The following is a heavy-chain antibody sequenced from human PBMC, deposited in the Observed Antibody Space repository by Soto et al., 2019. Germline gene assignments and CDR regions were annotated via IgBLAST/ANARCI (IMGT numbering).Heavy chain of an antibody. V-gene: IGHV1-3*01. CDR1: GYTFTSYA. J-gene: IGHJ3*02. CDR2: INAGNGNT. CDR3: ARGVRSDYDDMYDAFDI. Sequence: ASVKVSCKASGYTFTSYAMHWVRQAPGQRLEWMGWINAGNGNTKYSQRFQGRVTMTTDTSTSTAYMELRSLGSDDTAVYYCARGVRSDYDDMYDAFDIWGQGTKVTVSS. D-gene: IGHD3-22*01.